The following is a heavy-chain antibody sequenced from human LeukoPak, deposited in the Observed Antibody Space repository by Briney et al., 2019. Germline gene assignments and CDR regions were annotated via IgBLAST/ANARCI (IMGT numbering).Heavy chain of an antibody. CDR1: GFTFSSYG. V-gene: IGHV3-23*01. J-gene: IGHJ4*02. Sequence: GGSLRLSCAASGFTFSSYGMSWVRQAPGKGLEWVSAISGSGGSTYYADSVKGRFTISRDNSKNTLYLQMNSLRAEDTAVHYCAKIPTSTVTTCLDYWGQGTLVTVSS. D-gene: IGHD4-17*01. CDR3: AKIPTSTVTTCLDY. CDR2: ISGSGGST.